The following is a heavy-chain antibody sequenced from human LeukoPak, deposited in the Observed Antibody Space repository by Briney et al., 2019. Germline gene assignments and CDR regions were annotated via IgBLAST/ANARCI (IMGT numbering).Heavy chain of an antibody. CDR3: ARGGGITGTPGKQWFDP. CDR1: GGSFSGYY. Sequence: KSSETLSLTCAVYGGSFSGYYWSWIRQPPGKGLEWIGEINHSGSTNYNPSLKSRVTISVDTSKNQFSLKLSSVTAADTAVYYCARGGGITGTPGKQWFDPWGQGTLVTVSS. V-gene: IGHV4-34*01. CDR2: INHSGST. D-gene: IGHD1-20*01. J-gene: IGHJ5*02.